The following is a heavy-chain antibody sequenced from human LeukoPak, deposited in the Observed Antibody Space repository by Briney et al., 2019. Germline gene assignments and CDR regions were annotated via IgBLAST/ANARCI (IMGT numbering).Heavy chain of an antibody. CDR3: ARDNIAAAVDPGNY. Sequence: ASVKVSCKASGYTFTSYAMNWVRQAPGQGLEWMGWINTNTGNPTYAQGFTGRFVFSLDTSVSTAYLQISSLKAEDTAVYYCARDNIAAAVDPGNYWGQGTLVTVSS. D-gene: IGHD6-13*01. J-gene: IGHJ4*02. CDR1: GYTFTSYA. CDR2: INTNTGNP. V-gene: IGHV7-4-1*02.